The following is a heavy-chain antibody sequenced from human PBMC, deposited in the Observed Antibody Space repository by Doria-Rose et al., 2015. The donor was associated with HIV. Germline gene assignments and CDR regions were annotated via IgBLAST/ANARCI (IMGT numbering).Heavy chain of an antibody. J-gene: IGHJ4*02. V-gene: IGHV3-7*05. Sequence: EVQVVESGGGLVQPGGSPRLSCTVSGLTFSRFWMSWVRQALGKGLEWVANIKEDGSEKKYVDSVKGRFTISRDSAKNSVYLQMNSLRAEDTAVYYCTGETYYFDYWGQGSLVIVSS. CDR2: IKEDGSEK. CDR1: GLTFSRFW. CDR3: TGETYYFDY. D-gene: IGHD3-16*01.